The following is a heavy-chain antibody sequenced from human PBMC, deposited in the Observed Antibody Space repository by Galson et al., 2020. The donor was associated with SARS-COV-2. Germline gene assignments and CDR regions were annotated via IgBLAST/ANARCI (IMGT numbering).Heavy chain of an antibody. CDR1: GGSISSSSYY. J-gene: IGHJ4*02. D-gene: IGHD3-22*01. Sequence: SETLSLTCTVSGGSISSSSYYWGWIRQPPGKGLEWIGSIYYSGSTYYNPSLKSRVTISVDTSKNQFSLKLSSVTAADTAVYYCASYSSGYHCDSNFDYWGQGTLVTVSS. CDR3: ASYSSGYHCDSNFDY. V-gene: IGHV4-39*07. CDR2: IYYSGST.